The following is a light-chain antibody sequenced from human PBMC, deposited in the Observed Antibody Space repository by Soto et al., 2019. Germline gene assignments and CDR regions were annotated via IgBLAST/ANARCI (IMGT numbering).Light chain of an antibody. CDR3: QEYIHWPPGM. V-gene: IGKV3-15*01. CDR1: HFVSSR. CDR2: DTS. J-gene: IGKJ3*01. Sequence: EIVVSQTPATLSASPGERGTLSCRASHFVSSRLAWYQQRPGQVPRLLIYDTSTRAPGISARFSGSGSGTEFTLTISSLQSEDFAVYYCQEYIHWPPGMFGPGTTVDIK.